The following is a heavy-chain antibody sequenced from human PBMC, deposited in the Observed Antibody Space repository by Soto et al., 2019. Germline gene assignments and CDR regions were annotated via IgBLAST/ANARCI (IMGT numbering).Heavy chain of an antibody. V-gene: IGHV3-33*01. CDR2: IWYDGSNK. CDR3: ARDGYDFWSGYSGYYYGMDV. CDR1: GFTFSSYG. D-gene: IGHD3-3*01. J-gene: IGHJ6*02. Sequence: PGGSLRLSCGASGFTFSSYGMHWVRQAPGKGLEWVAVIWYDGSNKYYADSVKGRFTISRDNSKNTLYLQMNSLRAEDTAVYYCARDGYDFWSGYSGYYYGMDVWGQGTTVTVSS.